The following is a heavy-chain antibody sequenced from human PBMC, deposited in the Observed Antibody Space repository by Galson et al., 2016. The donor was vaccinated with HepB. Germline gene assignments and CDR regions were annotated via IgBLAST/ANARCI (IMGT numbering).Heavy chain of an antibody. CDR1: GFTVSTNY. CDR2: IYSGGST. CDR3: ARGRGADFWSGYHDY. J-gene: IGHJ4*02. D-gene: IGHD3-3*01. V-gene: IGHV3-53*01. Sequence: SLRLSCAASGFTVSTNYMRWVRQAPGKGLEWVSVIYSGGSTYYADSVKGRFTISRNISKNTVYLQMNSLRAEDTAVYYCARGRGADFWSGYHDYWGQGTQVTVSS.